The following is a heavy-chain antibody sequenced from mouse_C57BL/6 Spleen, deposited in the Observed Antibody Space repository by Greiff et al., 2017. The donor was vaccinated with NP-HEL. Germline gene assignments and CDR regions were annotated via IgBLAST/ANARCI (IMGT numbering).Heavy chain of an antibody. CDR2: IYPRSGNT. CDR3: ARGIYYDYDDAMDY. D-gene: IGHD2-4*01. J-gene: IGHJ4*01. CDR1: GYTFTSYG. V-gene: IGHV1-81*01. Sequence: VQLQQSGAELARPGASVKLSCKASGYTFTSYGISWVKQRTGQGLEWIGEIYPRSGNTYYNEKFKGKATLTADKSSSTAYMELRSLTSEDSAVYFCARGIYYDYDDAMDYWGQGTSVTVSS.